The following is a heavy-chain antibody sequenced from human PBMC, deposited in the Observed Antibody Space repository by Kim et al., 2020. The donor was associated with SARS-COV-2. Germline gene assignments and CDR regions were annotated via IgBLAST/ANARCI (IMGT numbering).Heavy chain of an antibody. CDR1: GFTFDSYD. V-gene: IGHV3-30*18. CDR2: ISYDGSKK. CDR3: AKEDGDSAFDY. Sequence: GGSLRLSCAASGFTFDSYDIHWFRQAPGKGLEWVALISYDGSKKYYADSVKGRFTISRDNSKNTLYLQMKSLRVEDTALYYCAKEDGDSAFDYWGQGTLV. D-gene: IGHD5-18*01. J-gene: IGHJ4*02.